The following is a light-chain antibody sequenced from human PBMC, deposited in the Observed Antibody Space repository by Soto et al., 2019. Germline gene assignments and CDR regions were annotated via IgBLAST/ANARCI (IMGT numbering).Light chain of an antibody. CDR1: SSDVGGYTY. CDR3: TSYTSSSTPYV. J-gene: IGLJ1*01. Sequence: QSVLTQSASVSGSPGQSITISCAGTSSDVGGYTYVSWYQQHPGKAPKLMIYDASNRPSGVSNRFSGSKSGNTASLTISGLQAEDEADYYCTSYTSSSTPYVFGGGTKVTVL. V-gene: IGLV2-14*01. CDR2: DAS.